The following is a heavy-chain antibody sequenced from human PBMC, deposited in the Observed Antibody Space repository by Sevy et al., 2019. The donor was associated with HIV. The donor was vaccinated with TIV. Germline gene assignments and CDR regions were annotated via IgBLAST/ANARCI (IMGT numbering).Heavy chain of an antibody. Sequence: AGSLRLSCAASEFIFSDYAMNWVRQTPGKGLEWVSSINGKGRSTDYADSVEGRFTIARDNSKNTLYLQMNSLRAEDTDVYYCAKSINSGGGAVPAANYYYYGMDGWGEGTTVTVSS. CDR2: INGKGRST. V-gene: IGHV3-23*01. D-gene: IGHD2-2*01. CDR1: EFIFSDYA. J-gene: IGHJ6*04. CDR3: AKSINSGGGAVPAANYYYYGMDG.